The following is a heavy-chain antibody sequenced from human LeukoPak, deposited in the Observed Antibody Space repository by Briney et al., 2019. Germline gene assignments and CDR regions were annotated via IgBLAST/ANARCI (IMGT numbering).Heavy chain of an antibody. D-gene: IGHD6-6*01. Sequence: SETLSLPCTVSGGSISNSGYYWGWIRPPPGKGLEWIGSVYYSGKTNYNPSLKNRVTISVDTSKNQFSLKLRSVTAADTAVYYCARAYSSSYPFFYYYYYMDVWGKGTTVTVSS. J-gene: IGHJ6*03. CDR2: VYYSGKT. CDR3: ARAYSSSYPFFYYYYYMDV. CDR1: GGSISNSGYY. V-gene: IGHV4-39*02.